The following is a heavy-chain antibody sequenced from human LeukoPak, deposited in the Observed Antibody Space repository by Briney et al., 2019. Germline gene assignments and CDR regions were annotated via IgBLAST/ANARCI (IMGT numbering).Heavy chain of an antibody. Sequence: GGSLRLSCAASGFTFSSYSMNWVRQAPGKGLEWVSSISSSSSYIYYADSVKGRFTISRDNAKNSLYLQMNSLRAEDTAVYYCARGDLTGYWYYYGMDVWGQGTTVTVSS. J-gene: IGHJ6*02. CDR1: GFTFSSYS. D-gene: IGHD3-9*01. CDR2: ISSSSSYI. V-gene: IGHV3-21*01. CDR3: ARGDLTGYWYYYGMDV.